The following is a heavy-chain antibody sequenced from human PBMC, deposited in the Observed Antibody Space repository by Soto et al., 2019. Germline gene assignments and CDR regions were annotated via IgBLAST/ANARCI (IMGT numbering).Heavy chain of an antibody. CDR2: INTSGGST. Sequence: GASVKVSCKASGYSFISYYMHWVRQAPGEGLERVGTINTSGGSTSYAQKFQGRVTMTRDTSTRTIYMELSSLRSEDTAVYYCARDKGFDYGDYVDWFDPWGQVTLVTVSS. V-gene: IGHV1-46*01. J-gene: IGHJ5*02. CDR3: ARDKGFDYGDYVDWFDP. CDR1: GYSFISYY. D-gene: IGHD4-17*01.